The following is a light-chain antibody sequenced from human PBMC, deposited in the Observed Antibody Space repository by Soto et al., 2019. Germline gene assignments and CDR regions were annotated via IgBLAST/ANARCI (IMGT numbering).Light chain of an antibody. V-gene: IGKV1-9*01. Sequence: DIQLTQSPSFLSASVGDRVTITCRASQGISSYLAWYQQKPGKAPKLLIYAASTLQSGVPSRFSGSGSGTEFPLTISSLQHEDFATYYCQQLNSYPHTFGGGTKVEIK. CDR3: QQLNSYPHT. J-gene: IGKJ4*01. CDR1: QGISSY. CDR2: AAS.